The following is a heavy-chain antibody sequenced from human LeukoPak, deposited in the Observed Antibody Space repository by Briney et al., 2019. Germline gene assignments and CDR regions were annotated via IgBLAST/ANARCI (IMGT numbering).Heavy chain of an antibody. CDR1: GYSFTSYW. V-gene: IGHV5-10-1*01. Sequence: GESLKISCKGSGYSFTSYWISWVRQMPGKGLEWMGRIDPSDSYTNYSPSFQGHATIPADKSISTASLQWSSLKASDTAMYYCARPSVQLDYGMDVWGQGTTVTVSS. J-gene: IGHJ6*02. CDR3: ARPSVQLDYGMDV. D-gene: IGHD1-1*01. CDR2: IDPSDSYT.